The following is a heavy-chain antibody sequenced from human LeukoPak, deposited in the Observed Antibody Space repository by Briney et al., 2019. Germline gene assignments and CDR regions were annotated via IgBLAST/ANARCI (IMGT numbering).Heavy chain of an antibody. CDR2: ISYDGGKK. D-gene: IGHD6-13*01. J-gene: IGHJ4*02. Sequence: PGGSLRLSCAASGFTFSSHDMHWVRQAPGKGLEWVAIISYDGGKKDYADSVKGRFTISRDNSKNTLYLQMNSLRPEDTAVYYCAKDRSPGYFDYWGQGTLVTVSS. V-gene: IGHV3-30*18. CDR3: AKDRSPGYFDY. CDR1: GFTFSSHD.